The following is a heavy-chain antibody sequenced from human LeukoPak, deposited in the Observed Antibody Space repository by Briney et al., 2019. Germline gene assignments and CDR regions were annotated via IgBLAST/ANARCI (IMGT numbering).Heavy chain of an antibody. D-gene: IGHD4-11*01. CDR3: AKDDYPKYFQH. CDR2: IRFDGSNK. J-gene: IGHJ1*01. Sequence: GGSLRLSCAASGFTFSTYGMHWVRQAPGKGLEWVAFIRFDGSNKYYADSMKGRFTISRDNSKNTLYLQMNSLRAEDTAVYYCAKDDYPKYFQHWGQGTLVTVSS. V-gene: IGHV3-30*02. CDR1: GFTFSTYG.